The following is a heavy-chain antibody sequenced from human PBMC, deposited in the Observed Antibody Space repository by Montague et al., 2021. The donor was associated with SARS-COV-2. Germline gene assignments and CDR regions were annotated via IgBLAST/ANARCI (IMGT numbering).Heavy chain of an antibody. J-gene: IGHJ4*02. CDR3: AHDGGGNRVIEF. V-gene: IGHV2-5*01. D-gene: IGHD3-10*01. Sequence: PALVKPTQTLTLTCTFSGFSLNTSGVGVTWVRQPPGKALEWLAFIYWNDYKHYSPSVKSRITITKDTSKKQVVLIMTNMDPVDTGTYYCAHDGGGNRVIEFWGQGTLVTVSS. CDR2: IYWNDYK. CDR1: GFSLNTSGVG.